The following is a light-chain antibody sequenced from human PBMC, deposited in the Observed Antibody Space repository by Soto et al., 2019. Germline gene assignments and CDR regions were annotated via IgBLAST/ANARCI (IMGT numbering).Light chain of an antibody. CDR2: EVS. J-gene: IGLJ2*01. V-gene: IGLV2-14*01. CDR1: SSDVGGYNF. Sequence: QSALTQPASVSGSPGQSITISCTGTSSDVGGYNFVSWYQHHPGKAPKLLIYEVSNRPSGVSDRFSASKSGNTASLTISGLQAEDEADYYCSSYTGNSILLFGGGTKLTVL. CDR3: SSYTGNSILL.